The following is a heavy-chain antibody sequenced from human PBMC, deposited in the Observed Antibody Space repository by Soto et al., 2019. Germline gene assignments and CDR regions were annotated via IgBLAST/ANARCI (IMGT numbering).Heavy chain of an antibody. V-gene: IGHV1-69*01. Sequence: QVQLVQSETEVKKPGSAVKVSCKASGGTFNTYAMNWVRQAPGQGLEWMGGIIPMFETPRYAQKFQGRVTITVDESTTTAYMELSSRRSEDTAVYYCTRSIGSGGVIGGFDYWGQGTLVTVSS. CDR3: TRSIGSGGVIGGFDY. CDR1: GGTFNTYA. CDR2: IIPMFETP. D-gene: IGHD3-16*02. J-gene: IGHJ4*02.